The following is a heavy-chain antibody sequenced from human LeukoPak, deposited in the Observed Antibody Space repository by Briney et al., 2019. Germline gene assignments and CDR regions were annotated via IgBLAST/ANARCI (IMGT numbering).Heavy chain of an antibody. CDR1: GGSISYYY. V-gene: IGHV4-59*01. D-gene: IGHD4/OR15-4a*01. CDR2: TYYSGTT. Sequence: SETLSLTCTVSGGSISYYYWSWIRQSPGKGLEWIGYTYYSGTTNYNPSLKSRVTISVDTSKNQFSLQLRSVTAADSAVYYCAREDPQTRVPEGMDVWGQGTTVTVSS. J-gene: IGHJ6*02. CDR3: AREDPQTRVPEGMDV.